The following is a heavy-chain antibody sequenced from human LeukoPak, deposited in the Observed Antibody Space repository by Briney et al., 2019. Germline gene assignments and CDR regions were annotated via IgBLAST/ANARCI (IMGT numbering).Heavy chain of an antibody. CDR1: GGSISNYY. CDR3: ARGGVWELLDY. CDR2: IYYSGST. Sequence: SETLSLTCTVSGGSISNYYWSWIRQPPGKGLEWIGNIYYSGSTNYNPSLKSRVTLSLDTSKNQFSLKLSTVTAADTAVYYCARGGVWELLDYWGQGTLVTVSS. D-gene: IGHD1-26*01. J-gene: IGHJ4*02. V-gene: IGHV4-59*01.